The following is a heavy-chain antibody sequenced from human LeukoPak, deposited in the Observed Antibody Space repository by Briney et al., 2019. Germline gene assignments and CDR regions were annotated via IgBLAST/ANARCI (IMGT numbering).Heavy chain of an antibody. Sequence: SETLSLTCAVYGGSFSGYYWSWIRQPPGKGLEWIGEINHSGSTNYNPSLKSRVTISVDRSKNQFSLKLSSVTAADTAVYYCARGEGGYSYGYFDYWGQGTLVTVSS. D-gene: IGHD5-18*01. V-gene: IGHV4-34*01. CDR1: GGSFSGYY. J-gene: IGHJ4*02. CDR2: INHSGST. CDR3: ARGEGGYSYGYFDY.